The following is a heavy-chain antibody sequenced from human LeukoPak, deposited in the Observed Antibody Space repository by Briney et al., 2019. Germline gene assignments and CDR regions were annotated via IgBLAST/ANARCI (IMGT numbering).Heavy chain of an antibody. CDR3: ARVPTYGGNADY. D-gene: IGHD4-23*01. CDR2: ISSSSSYI. J-gene: IGHJ4*02. V-gene: IGHV3-21*01. CDR1: GFIFSSYS. Sequence: GGSLRLSCGASGFIFSSYSMNWVRQAPGKGLEWVSSISSSSSYIYYADSVKGRFTISRDNAKNSLYLQMNSLRAEDTAVYYCARVPTYGGNADYWGQGTLVTVSS.